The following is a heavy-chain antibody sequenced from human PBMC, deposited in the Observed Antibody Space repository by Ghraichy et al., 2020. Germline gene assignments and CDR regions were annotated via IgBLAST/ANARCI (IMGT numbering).Heavy chain of an antibody. J-gene: IGHJ6*02. CDR3: ARASTVVRSYYYAGLDV. CDR2: ISSSSRSI. CDR1: GFTLSNYT. V-gene: IGHV3-48*02. Sequence: GGSLRLSCVGSGFTLSNYTMNWVRQSPGKGLEWVSYISSSSRSIFYADSVKGRFTISRDNAQNSLYLQMNSLRDEDTAVYYCARASTVVRSYYYAGLDVWGQGTTVTXSS. D-gene: IGHD4-23*01.